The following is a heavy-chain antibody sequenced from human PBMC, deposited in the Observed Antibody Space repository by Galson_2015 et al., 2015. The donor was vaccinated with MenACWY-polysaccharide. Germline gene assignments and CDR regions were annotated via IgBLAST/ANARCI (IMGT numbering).Heavy chain of an antibody. V-gene: IGHV1-46*01. Sequence: SVKVSCKASGHTLTSHYIHWVRQAPGQGLEWVGIINPSDGSTKYAPNLHGRVTMTRDTATSTVDMELSSLRSEDTAVYYCARSYHTEIFDYWGQGTPVTVSS. D-gene: IGHD1-26*01. J-gene: IGHJ4*02. CDR3: ARSYHTEIFDY. CDR1: GHTLTSHY. CDR2: INPSDGST.